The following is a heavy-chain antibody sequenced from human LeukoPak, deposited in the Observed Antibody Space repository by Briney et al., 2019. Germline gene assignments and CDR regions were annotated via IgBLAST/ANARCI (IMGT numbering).Heavy chain of an antibody. Sequence: PGGSLRLSCAASGFTFSSNYMSWVRQAPGKGLEWVSVIYSGGSTYYADSVKGRFTISRDNSKNTLYLQMNSLRAEDTAVYYCAKDLIAGPPDYFDYWGQGTLVTVSS. CDR2: IYSGGST. V-gene: IGHV3-66*02. D-gene: IGHD1-14*01. CDR3: AKDLIAGPPDYFDY. J-gene: IGHJ4*02. CDR1: GFTFSSNY.